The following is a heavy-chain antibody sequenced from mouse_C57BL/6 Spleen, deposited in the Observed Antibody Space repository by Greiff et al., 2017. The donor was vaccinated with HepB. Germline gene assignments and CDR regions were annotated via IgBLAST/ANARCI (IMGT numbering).Heavy chain of an antibody. CDR1: GYSITSGYY. J-gene: IGHJ2*01. CDR3: ARSTWDIYFDY. V-gene: IGHV3-6*01. CDR2: ISYDGSN. Sequence: EVQLQESGPGLVKPSQSLSLTCSVTGYSITSGYYWNWIRQFPGNKLEWMGYISYDGSNNYNPSLKNRISITRDTSKNQFFLKLNSVTTEDTATYYCARSTWDIYFDYWGQGTTLTVSS. D-gene: IGHD4-1*01.